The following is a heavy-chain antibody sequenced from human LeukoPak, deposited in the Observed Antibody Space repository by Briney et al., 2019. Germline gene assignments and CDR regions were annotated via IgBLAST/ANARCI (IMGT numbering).Heavy chain of an antibody. J-gene: IGHJ5*02. CDR3: ARTDGNSYGSVWFDP. V-gene: IGHV4-59*01. D-gene: IGHD5-18*01. CDR1: GGSISSYY. CDR2: IYYSGST. Sequence: ASETLSLTCTVSGGSISSYYWSWIRQPPGKGLEWIGYIYYSGSTNYNPSLKSRVTISADTSKNQFSLKLSSVTAADTAVYYCARTDGNSYGSVWFDPWGQGTLVTVSS.